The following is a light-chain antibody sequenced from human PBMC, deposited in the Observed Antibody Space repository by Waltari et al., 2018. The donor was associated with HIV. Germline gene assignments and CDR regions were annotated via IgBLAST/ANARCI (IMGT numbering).Light chain of an antibody. CDR1: QSVLYSSNNKNY. CDR2: WAS. V-gene: IGKV4-1*01. CDR3: QQYYSTPPT. Sequence: DIVMTQSPVSLAVSLGERASINCKSSQSVLYSSNNKNYLAWYQQKPGQPPKLLIYWASTRESGVPDRFSGSGSGTDFTLTISSLQAEDVAVYYCQQYYSTPPTFGQGTKVEIK. J-gene: IGKJ1*01.